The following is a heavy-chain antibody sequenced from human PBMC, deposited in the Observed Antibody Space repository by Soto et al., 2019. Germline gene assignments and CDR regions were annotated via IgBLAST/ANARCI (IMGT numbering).Heavy chain of an antibody. CDR1: GYTFTSYG. CDR2: ISAYNGNT. CDR3: ARDYPYYYDSSGYYYHYYYGMDV. V-gene: IGHV1-18*01. Sequence: GASVKVSCKASGYTFTSYGISWVRQAPGQGLEWMGWISAYNGNTNCAQKLQGRVTMTTDTSTSTAYMELRSLRSDDTAVYYCARDYPYYYDSSGYYYHYYYGMDVWGQGTTVTVS. J-gene: IGHJ6*02. D-gene: IGHD3-22*01.